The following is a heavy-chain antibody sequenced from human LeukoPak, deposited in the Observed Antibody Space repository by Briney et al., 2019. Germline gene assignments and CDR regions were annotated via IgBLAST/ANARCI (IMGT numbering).Heavy chain of an antibody. J-gene: IGHJ4*02. Sequence: SETLSLTCTVSGGSISSTNYYWGWIRQPPGTGLEWIGSIYYSGSTYYNPSLKSRVTISVDTSKNQFSLKLSSVTAADTAVYYCARERIVGEIFDYWGQGTLVTVSS. CDR1: GGSISSTNYY. CDR3: ARERIVGEIFDY. D-gene: IGHD1-26*01. V-gene: IGHV4-39*07. CDR2: IYYSGST.